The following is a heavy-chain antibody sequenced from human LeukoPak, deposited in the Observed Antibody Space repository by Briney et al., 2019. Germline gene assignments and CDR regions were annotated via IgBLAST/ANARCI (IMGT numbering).Heavy chain of an antibody. CDR2: IYPGDSDI. CDR1: GYSFNSSW. J-gene: IGHJ4*02. V-gene: IGHV5-51*01. D-gene: IGHD2-15*01. Sequence: GESLKISCEGSGYSFNSSWIGWVRQMPGKGLEWMGIIYPGDSDIRYSPSFQGQVTISADKSITTAYLQWSSLKASDTAIYYCARGLYCSGGSCRFDYWGQGTLVTVSS. CDR3: ARGLYCSGGSCRFDY.